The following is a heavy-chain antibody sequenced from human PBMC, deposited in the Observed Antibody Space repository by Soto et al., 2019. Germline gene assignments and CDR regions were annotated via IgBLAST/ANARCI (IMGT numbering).Heavy chain of an antibody. CDR3: GRGQTAIDV. CDR2: IYYSGST. Sequence: SETLSLTCSVSGGTITRGDHFWSWVRQSPGKGLEWLRYIYYSGSTYYNPSLKGRVMMTIDTSKHQFSLNLSSVTAADTAVFYCGRGQTAIDVWGQGTTVTVSS. D-gene: IGHD5-18*01. J-gene: IGHJ6*02. CDR1: GGTITRGDHF. V-gene: IGHV4-30-4*01.